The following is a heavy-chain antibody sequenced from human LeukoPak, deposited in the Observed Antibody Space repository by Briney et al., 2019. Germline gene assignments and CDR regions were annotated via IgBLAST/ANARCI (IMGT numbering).Heavy chain of an antibody. Sequence: GGSLRLSCAASGFTFSSYWMSWVRQAPGKGPEWVANIKQDGSEKYYVDSVKGRFTISRDNAKNSLYLQMNSLRAEDTAVYYCARLGADVLRFLEWLLYVDYWGQGTLVTVSS. J-gene: IGHJ4*02. V-gene: IGHV3-7*01. CDR1: GFTFSSYW. CDR2: IKQDGSEK. CDR3: ARLGADVLRFLEWLLYVDY. D-gene: IGHD3-3*01.